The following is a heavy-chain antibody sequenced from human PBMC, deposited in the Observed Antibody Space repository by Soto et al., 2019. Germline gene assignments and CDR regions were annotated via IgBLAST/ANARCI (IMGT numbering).Heavy chain of an antibody. V-gene: IGHV3-23*01. J-gene: IGHJ4*02. D-gene: IGHD3-22*01. CDR3: AKDQLWYDSSGYYYPHPYDY. CDR1: GFTFSSYA. Sequence: GGSLRLSCAASGFTFSSYAMSWVRQAPGKGLEWVSAISGSGGSTYYADSVKGRFTISRDNSKNTLYLQMNSLRAEDTAVYYCAKDQLWYDSSGYYYPHPYDYWGQGTLVTVSS. CDR2: ISGSGGST.